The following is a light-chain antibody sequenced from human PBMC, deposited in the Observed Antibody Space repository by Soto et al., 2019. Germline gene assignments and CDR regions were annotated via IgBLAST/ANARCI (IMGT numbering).Light chain of an antibody. V-gene: IGKV3-11*01. Sequence: EIVLTQSPATLSLSPGERATLSCRASQSVSSFLAWYQQKPGQAPRLLIYDASNRATGIPARFSGSGSGTDFTLTISSLESEDFAVYSCQQRSNWIFAFGPGTKVDL. CDR1: QSVSSF. CDR2: DAS. CDR3: QQRSNWIFA. J-gene: IGKJ3*01.